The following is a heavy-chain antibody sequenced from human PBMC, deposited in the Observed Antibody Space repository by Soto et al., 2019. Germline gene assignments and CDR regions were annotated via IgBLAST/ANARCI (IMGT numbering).Heavy chain of an antibody. V-gene: IGHV3-49*03. CDR1: GGSISSYY. J-gene: IGHJ4*02. CDR3: TRAYTSSWYDY. D-gene: IGHD6-13*01. Sequence: LSLTCTVSGGSISSYYWSWFRQAPGKGLEWVGFIRSKGYGGTTEYAASVKGRFTISRDDSKSIAYLQMNSLKTEDTAVYYCTRAYTSSWYDYWGQGTLVTVSS. CDR2: IRSKGYGGTT.